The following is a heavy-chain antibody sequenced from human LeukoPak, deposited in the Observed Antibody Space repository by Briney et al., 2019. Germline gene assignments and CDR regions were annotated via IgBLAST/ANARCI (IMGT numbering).Heavy chain of an antibody. CDR1: GFTFSSYA. CDR3: AKVSDTAMATFDY. V-gene: IGHV3-30*02. J-gene: IGHJ4*02. D-gene: IGHD5-18*01. Sequence: PGGSLRLSCAASGFTFSSYAMSWVRQAPGKGLEWVAFIRYDGSNKYYADSVKGRFTISRDNSKNTLYLQMNSLRAEDTAVYYCAKVSDTAMATFDYWGQGTLVTVSS. CDR2: IRYDGSNK.